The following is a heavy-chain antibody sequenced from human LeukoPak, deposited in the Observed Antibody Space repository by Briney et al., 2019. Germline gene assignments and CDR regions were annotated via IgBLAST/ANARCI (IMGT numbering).Heavy chain of an antibody. D-gene: IGHD2-21*02. V-gene: IGHV4-61*02. Sequence: SETLSLTCTVSGGSISSGSYYWSWIRQPAGKGLEWIGRIYTSGSTNYNPSLKSRVTISVDTSKNQFSLKLSSVTAADTAVYYCARVRYCGGDCYSSYWGQGTLVTVSS. CDR3: ARVRYCGGDCYSSY. CDR2: IYTSGST. J-gene: IGHJ4*02. CDR1: GGSISSGSYY.